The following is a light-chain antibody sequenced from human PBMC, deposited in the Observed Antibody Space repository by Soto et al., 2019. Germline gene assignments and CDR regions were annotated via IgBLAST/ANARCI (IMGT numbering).Light chain of an antibody. J-gene: IGKJ2*01. V-gene: IGKV4-1*01. Sequence: DIVMTQSPDSLAVSLGERATINCKSSQRVLYRSNKKNYLGWYKQKPGQPPKLLISRASARESGVPDRFSGSGSGTDFTLTISSLQAEDVAVYYCQQYYGSPYTFGQGTKLEIK. CDR2: RAS. CDR3: QQYYGSPYT. CDR1: QRVLYRSNKKNY.